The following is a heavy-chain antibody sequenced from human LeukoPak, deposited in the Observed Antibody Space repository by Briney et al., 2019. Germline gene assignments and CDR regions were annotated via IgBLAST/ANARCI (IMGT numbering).Heavy chain of an antibody. Sequence: PSETLSLTCTVSGGSISSSSYYWGWIRQPPGKGLEWIGSISYSGSTYYNPSLKSRVTISLDTSKNQFSLRLSSVTAADTAVYYCARSRAAAAGIRGWFDPWGQGTLVTVSS. V-gene: IGHV4-39*01. J-gene: IGHJ5*02. CDR1: GGSISSSSYY. D-gene: IGHD6-13*01. CDR3: ARSRAAAAGIRGWFDP. CDR2: ISYSGST.